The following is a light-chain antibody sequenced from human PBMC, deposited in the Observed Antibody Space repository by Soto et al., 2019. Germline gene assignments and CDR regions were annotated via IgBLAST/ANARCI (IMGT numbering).Light chain of an antibody. J-gene: IGKJ5*01. CDR1: QSISSY. CDR3: QQYNNWPPIT. V-gene: IGKV3-15*01. CDR2: GAS. Sequence: EIVMTQSPATLSVSPGERATLSCRASQSISSYLAWYQQKPGQAPRLLLYGASTRATGIPVRFSGSGFGTEFTLTISSLQSEDFAVYYCQQYNNWPPITFGQGTRLEIK.